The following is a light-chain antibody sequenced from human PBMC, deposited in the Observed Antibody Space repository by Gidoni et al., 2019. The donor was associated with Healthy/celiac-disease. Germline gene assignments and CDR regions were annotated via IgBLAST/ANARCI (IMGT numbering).Light chain of an antibody. J-gene: IGKJ2*04. V-gene: IGKV1-13*02. CDR2: DAS. CDR1: QGISSA. CDR3: QQFNSYPLMCS. Sequence: IQLTQSPSSLSASVGDRVTITCRASQGISSALAWYQQKPGKAPKLLIYDASSLESGVPSRFSGSGSGTDFTLTISSLQPEDFATYYCQQFNSYPLMCSFGQGTKLEIK.